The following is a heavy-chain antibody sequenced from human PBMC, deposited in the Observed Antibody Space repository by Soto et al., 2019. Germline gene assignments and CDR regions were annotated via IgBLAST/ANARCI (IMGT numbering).Heavy chain of an antibody. J-gene: IGHJ4*02. CDR2: INHSGST. CDR3: ARKKNTAMVTPVDY. D-gene: IGHD5-18*01. CDR1: GGSFSGYY. V-gene: IGHV4-34*01. Sequence: SETLSLTCAVYGGSFSGYYWSWIRQPPGKGLEWIGEINHSGSTNYNPSLKSRVTISVDTSKNQFSLKLSSVTAADTAVYYCARKKNTAMVTPVDYWGQGTLVTVSS.